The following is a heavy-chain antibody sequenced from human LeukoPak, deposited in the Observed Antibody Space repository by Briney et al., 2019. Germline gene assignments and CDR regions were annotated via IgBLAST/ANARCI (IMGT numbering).Heavy chain of an antibody. CDR1: GFTFSSYE. V-gene: IGHV3-48*03. D-gene: IGHD4-17*01. CDR3: ARDPGPDYGDWYFDY. CDR2: ISSSGSTI. Sequence: GGSLRLSCAASGFTFSSYEMNWVRQAPGKGLEWVSYISSSGSTIYYADSVKGRFTISRDNAKNSLYLQMNSPRAEDTAVYYCARDPGPDYGDWYFDYWGQGTLVTVSS. J-gene: IGHJ4*02.